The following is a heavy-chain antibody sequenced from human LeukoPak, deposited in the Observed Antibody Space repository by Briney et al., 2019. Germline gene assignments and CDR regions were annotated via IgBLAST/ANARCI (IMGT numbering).Heavy chain of an antibody. J-gene: IGHJ3*02. CDR3: ARAGGDTAVVFDAFDI. CDR1: GFTFSSYW. Sequence: PGGSLRLSCAASGFTFSSYWMSWVRQAPGKGLEWVANIKEDGSGKYYVDSVKGRFTISRDNAKNSLYLQMNSLRADDTAVYYCARAGGDTAVVFDAFDIWGQGAMVTVSS. CDR2: IKEDGSGK. V-gene: IGHV3-7*01. D-gene: IGHD5-18*01.